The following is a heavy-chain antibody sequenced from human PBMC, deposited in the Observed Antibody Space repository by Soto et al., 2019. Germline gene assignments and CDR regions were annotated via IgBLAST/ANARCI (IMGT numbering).Heavy chain of an antibody. J-gene: IGHJ6*02. CDR3: ARGDREDILVVVGARPGEYGIDI. D-gene: IGHD2-15*01. CDR1: GFTFRNHA. Sequence: QVQLVESGGGVVQPGGSLRLSCAASGFTFRNHAMHWVRQAPGKGLECLAVIAYDGSNAFYRDSVKGRFTISRDNSKNTLSLHMTGLRSEDTGVYYCARGDREDILVVVGARPGEYGIDIWGQGTTVTVSS. CDR2: IAYDGSNA. V-gene: IGHV3-30-3*01.